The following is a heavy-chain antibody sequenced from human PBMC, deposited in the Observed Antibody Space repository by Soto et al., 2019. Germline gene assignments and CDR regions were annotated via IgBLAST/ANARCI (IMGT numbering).Heavy chain of an antibody. CDR3: ARGCIAVTTHLCY. J-gene: IGHJ4*02. D-gene: IGHD4-17*01. CDR2: INPYNGNT. V-gene: IGHV1-18*01. CDR1: GYTFNTYG. Sequence: ASVKVSCKASGYTFNTYGITWVRQAPGQGLEWMGWINPYNGNTKFAQKLQDRVTMTTATSTSTAYMELASLRSDDTAVYYCARGCIAVTTHLCYWGQGTLVTVSS.